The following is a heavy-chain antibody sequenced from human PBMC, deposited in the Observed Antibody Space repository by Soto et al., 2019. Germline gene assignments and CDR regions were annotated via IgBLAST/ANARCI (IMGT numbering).Heavy chain of an antibody. CDR3: ADMRGQWLPRD. J-gene: IGHJ4*02. Sequence: SETLSLTCTVSGGSISGSDYYWAWIRQPPGKGLERLGTIYYTGTTYYNPSLKSRVTLSVDTSRNQFSLNLNSVSAADTAVYFCADMRGQWLPRDWGQGTLVTVSS. D-gene: IGHD6-19*01. V-gene: IGHV4-39*01. CDR2: IYYTGTT. CDR1: GGSISGSDYY.